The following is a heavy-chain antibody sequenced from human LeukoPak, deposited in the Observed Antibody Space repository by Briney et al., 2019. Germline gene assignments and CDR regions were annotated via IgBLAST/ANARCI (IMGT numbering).Heavy chain of an antibody. J-gene: IGHJ4*02. CDR1: GFTFSSYD. Sequence: GGSLRLSCAASGFTFSSYDMHWVRQAPGKGLEWVSAIGTAGDPYYPGSVTGRFTISRENAKNSLYLQMNSLRAGDTAVYYCARAAYYGSGSYVSYYFDYWGQGTLVTVSS. CDR2: IGTAGDP. CDR3: ARAAYYGSGSYVSYYFDY. V-gene: IGHV3-13*05. D-gene: IGHD3-10*01.